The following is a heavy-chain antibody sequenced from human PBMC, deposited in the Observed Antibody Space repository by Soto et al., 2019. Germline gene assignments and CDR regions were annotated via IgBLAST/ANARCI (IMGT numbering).Heavy chain of an antibody. Sequence: QVQLVESGGGVVQPGRSLRLSCAASGFSFSSYGIHWVRQAPGKGLQWVAVIWFDGSKQYYADSVKGRFTVSRDNSKNTLYLQMNSLRAEDTAVYYCARELLYGSGSRDFHYYGMDVW. CDR1: GFSFSSYG. CDR3: ARELLYGSGSRDFHYYGMDV. D-gene: IGHD3-10*01. CDR2: IWFDGSKQ. V-gene: IGHV3-33*01. J-gene: IGHJ6*01.